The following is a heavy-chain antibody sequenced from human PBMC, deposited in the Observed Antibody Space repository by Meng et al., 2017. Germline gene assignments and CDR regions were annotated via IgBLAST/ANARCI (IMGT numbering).Heavy chain of an antibody. Sequence: SVKVSCKASGYTFPDYWLHRVRHAPGQGLEWMGRIIPILGIANYAQKFQGRVTITADKSTSTAYMNLISLRSEYTAVYYCAGEHSGDPMRHYYSGMDVWGQGTTVTVSS. CDR3: AGEHSGDPMRHYYSGMDV. CDR2: IIPILGIA. D-gene: IGHD1-26*01. J-gene: IGHJ6*02. V-gene: IGHV1-69*04. CDR1: GYTFPDYW.